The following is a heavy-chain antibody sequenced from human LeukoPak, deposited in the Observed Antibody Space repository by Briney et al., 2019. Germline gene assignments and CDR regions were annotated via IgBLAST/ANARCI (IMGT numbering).Heavy chain of an antibody. V-gene: IGHV1-46*01. Sequence: ASVKVSCKASGYTFTSYYMHWVRQAPGQGLEWMGIINPSGGSTSYAQKFQGRVTMTRGMSTSTVYMELSSLRSEDTAVYYCARSFHHYYDSSGYETPGDYWGQGTLVTVSS. CDR1: GYTFTSYY. D-gene: IGHD3-22*01. J-gene: IGHJ4*02. CDR3: ARSFHHYYDSSGYETPGDY. CDR2: INPSGGST.